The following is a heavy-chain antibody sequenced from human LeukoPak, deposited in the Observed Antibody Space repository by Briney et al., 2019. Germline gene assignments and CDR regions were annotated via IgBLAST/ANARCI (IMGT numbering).Heavy chain of an antibody. CDR2: IYYSGST. CDR1: GGSISSYY. V-gene: IGHV4-59*01. Sequence: SETLSLTCTVSGGSISSYYWSWIRQPPGKELEWIGYIYYSGSTNYNPSLKSRVTISVDTSKNQFSLKLSSVTAADTAVYYCARGFRGYSGYDDYYYGMDVWGQGTTVTVSS. CDR3: ARGFRGYSGYDDYYYGMDV. J-gene: IGHJ6*02. D-gene: IGHD5-12*01.